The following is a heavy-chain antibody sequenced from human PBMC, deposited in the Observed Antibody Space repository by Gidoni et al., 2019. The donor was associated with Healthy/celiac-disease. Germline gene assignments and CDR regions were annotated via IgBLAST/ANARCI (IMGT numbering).Heavy chain of an antibody. V-gene: IGHV1-2*02. CDR3: ASAVTMVPGMDV. D-gene: IGHD3-10*01. Sequence: QVQLVQSGAEVKKPGASVKHSCKASGYTFTGYYMHWVRQAPGQGLEWMGWINPNSGGTTYAQKFKGRVTMTRDTSISTAYMELSRLRSDDTAVYYCASAVTMVPGMDVWGQGTTVTVSS. CDR1: GYTFTGYY. J-gene: IGHJ6*02. CDR2: INPNSGGT.